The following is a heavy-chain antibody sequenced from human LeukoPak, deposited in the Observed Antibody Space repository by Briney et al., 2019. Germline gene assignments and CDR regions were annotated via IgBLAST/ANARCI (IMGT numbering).Heavy chain of an antibody. V-gene: IGHV4-4*02. CDR2: IYHSGST. D-gene: IGHD3-22*01. CDR1: GFIFSDYG. CDR3: ARARNYYDSSDYYYEGDAFDI. Sequence: GSLRLSCVASGFIFSDYGIQWVRQPPGKGLEWIGQIYHSGSTNYNPSLKTRVTISVDKSKSQFSLNLTSVTAADTAVYYCARARNYYDSSDYYYEGDAFDIWGQGTMVTVSS. J-gene: IGHJ3*02.